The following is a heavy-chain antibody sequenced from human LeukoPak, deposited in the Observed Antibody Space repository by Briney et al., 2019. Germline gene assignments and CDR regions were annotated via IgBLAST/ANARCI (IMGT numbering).Heavy chain of an antibody. V-gene: IGHV4-4*07. Sequence: SETLSLTCTVSGGSISSYYWSWIRQPAGKGLEWIGRIYTSGSTNYNPSLKSRATMSVDTSKNQFSLKLSSVTAADTAVYYCATTYDFWRMNASDIWGQGTMVTVSS. J-gene: IGHJ3*02. D-gene: IGHD3-3*01. CDR1: GGSISSYY. CDR2: IYTSGST. CDR3: ATTYDFWRMNASDI.